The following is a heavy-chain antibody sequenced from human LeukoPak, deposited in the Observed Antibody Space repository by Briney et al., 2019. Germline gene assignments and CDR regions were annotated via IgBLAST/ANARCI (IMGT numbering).Heavy chain of an antibody. J-gene: IGHJ6*03. Sequence: SETLSLTCTVSGGSISSSSYYWGWIRQPPGKGLEWIGSIYYSGSTYYNPSLKSRVTISVDTSKNQFSLKLSSVTAADTAVYYCARPQRAGIWFGELLDYYYMDVWGKGTTVTVSS. CDR2: IYYSGST. D-gene: IGHD3-10*01. V-gene: IGHV4-39*07. CDR3: ARPQRAGIWFGELLDYYYMDV. CDR1: GGSISSSSYY.